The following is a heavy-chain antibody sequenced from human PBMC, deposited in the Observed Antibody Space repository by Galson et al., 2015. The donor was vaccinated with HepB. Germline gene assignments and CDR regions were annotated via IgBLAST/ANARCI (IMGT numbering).Heavy chain of an antibody. D-gene: IGHD2-2*01. CDR3: ARDPPYCSSTSCYARYFDL. J-gene: IGHJ2*01. Sequence: SLRLSCAASGFTFSSYWMHWVRQAPGKGLVWVSRINSDGSSTSYADSVKGRFTISRDNAKNTLYLQMNSLRAEDTAVYYCARDPPYCSSTSCYARYFDLWGRGTLVTVSS. CDR2: INSDGSST. CDR1: GFTFSSYW. V-gene: IGHV3-74*01.